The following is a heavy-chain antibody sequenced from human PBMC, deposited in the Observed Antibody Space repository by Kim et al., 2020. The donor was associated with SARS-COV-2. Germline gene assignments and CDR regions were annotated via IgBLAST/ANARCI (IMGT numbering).Heavy chain of an antibody. CDR3: ARDGFPYYYGSGYQNRGWFDP. Sequence: SETLSLTCTVSGGSISSGGYYWSWIRQHPGKGLEWIGYIYYSGSTYYNPSLKSRVTISVDTSKNQFSLKLSSVTAADTAVYYCARDGFPYYYGSGYQNRGWFDPWGQGTLVTVSS. CDR1: GGSISSGGYY. D-gene: IGHD3-10*01. CDR2: IYYSGST. V-gene: IGHV4-31*03. J-gene: IGHJ5*02.